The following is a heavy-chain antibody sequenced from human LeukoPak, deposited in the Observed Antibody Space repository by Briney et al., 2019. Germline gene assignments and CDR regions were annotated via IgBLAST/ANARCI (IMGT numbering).Heavy chain of an antibody. Sequence: GGSLRLSCAASGFTFSDYYMSWIRQAPGRGLEWVSYISSSGSNIYYADSVKGRFTISRDNAKNSLYLQMDSLRAEDTAVYYCAREGVATINFDYWGQGTLVTVSS. CDR1: GFTFSDYY. J-gene: IGHJ4*02. CDR3: AREGVATINFDY. V-gene: IGHV3-11*01. CDR2: ISSSGSNI. D-gene: IGHD5-24*01.